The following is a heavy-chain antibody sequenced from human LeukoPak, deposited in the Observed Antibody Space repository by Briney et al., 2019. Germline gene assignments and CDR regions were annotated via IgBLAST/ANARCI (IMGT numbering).Heavy chain of an antibody. CDR1: GFTFSSYG. J-gene: IGHJ4*02. CDR2: IWYDGSNK. CDR3: ARESRVPYSSSWYYFDY. D-gene: IGHD6-13*01. Sequence: PGRSLRLSCAASGFTFSSYGMHWVRQAPGKGLEWVAVIWYDGSNKYYADSVKGRFTISRDNSKNTLYLQMNSPRAEDTAVYYCARESRVPYSSSWYYFDYWAREPWSPSPQ. V-gene: IGHV3-33*01.